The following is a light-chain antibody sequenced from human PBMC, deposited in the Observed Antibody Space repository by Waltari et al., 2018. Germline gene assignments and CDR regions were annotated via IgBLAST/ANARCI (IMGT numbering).Light chain of an antibody. CDR2: RDS. CDR1: TSNIGNNF. Sequence: QSVLTQPPSASAAPGQRVNISCSGSTSNIGNNFVFWYQQLPGTAPRLGIHRDSERPTGIPDRFSGSKSGTSASLAISGLRSEDEADYYCASWDDILIGRLFGGGTKLTVL. CDR3: ASWDDILIGRL. V-gene: IGLV1-47*01. J-gene: IGLJ2*01.